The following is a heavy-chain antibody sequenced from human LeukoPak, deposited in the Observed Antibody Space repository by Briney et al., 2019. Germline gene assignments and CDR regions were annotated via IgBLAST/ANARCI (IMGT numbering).Heavy chain of an antibody. CDR2: IIPIFGTA. CDR3: ARSPRWELLEGAFDI. V-gene: IGHV1-69*13. CDR1: GYTFTSYG. Sequence: GASVKVSCKASGYTFTSYGISWVRQAPGQGLEWMGGIIPIFGTANYAQKFQGRVTITADESTSTAYMELSSLRAEDTAVYYCARSPRWELLEGAFDIWGQGTMVTVSS. J-gene: IGHJ3*02. D-gene: IGHD1-26*01.